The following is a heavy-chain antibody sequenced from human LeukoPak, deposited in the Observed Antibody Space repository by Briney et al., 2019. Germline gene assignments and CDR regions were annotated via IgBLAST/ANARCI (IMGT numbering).Heavy chain of an antibody. CDR3: ARGNLYYYDSSGYYYLSY. Sequence: ASVKVSCKASGYTFTGYYMHWVRQAPGQGPEWMGWINPNSGGTNYAQKFQGRVTMTRDTSISTAYMELSRLRSDDTAVYYCARGNLYYYDSSGYYYLSYWGQGTLVTVSS. CDR2: INPNSGGT. CDR1: GYTFTGYY. J-gene: IGHJ4*02. D-gene: IGHD3-22*01. V-gene: IGHV1-2*02.